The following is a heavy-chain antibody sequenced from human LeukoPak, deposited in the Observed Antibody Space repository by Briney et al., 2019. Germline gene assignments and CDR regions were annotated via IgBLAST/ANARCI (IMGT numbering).Heavy chain of an antibody. CDR2: ISYDGSNK. J-gene: IGHJ4*02. CDR1: GFTSSSYA. CDR3: ARTARDIVVVPAAMGFDY. V-gene: IGHV3-30*04. Sequence: GGSLRLSCAASGFTSSSYAMHWVRQAPGKGLEWVAVISYDGSNKYYADSVKGRFTISRDNSKNTLYLQMNSLRAEDTAVYYCARTARDIVVVPAAMGFDYWGQGTLVTVSS. D-gene: IGHD2-2*01.